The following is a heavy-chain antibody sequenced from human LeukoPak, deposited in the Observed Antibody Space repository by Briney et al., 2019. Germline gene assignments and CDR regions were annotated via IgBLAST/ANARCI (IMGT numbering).Heavy chain of an antibody. CDR2: ISGSGDST. Sequence: GGSLRLSCTVSGFTFSNFAMSWVRQAPGKGLEWVSMISGSGDSTYFADSVKGRFTISRDNSKNTMYQQMNSLRAEDTAVYYCAKAGGSSWYDAWGQGILVTVSS. D-gene: IGHD6-13*01. V-gene: IGHV3-23*01. J-gene: IGHJ5*02. CDR3: AKAGGSSWYDA. CDR1: GFTFSNFA.